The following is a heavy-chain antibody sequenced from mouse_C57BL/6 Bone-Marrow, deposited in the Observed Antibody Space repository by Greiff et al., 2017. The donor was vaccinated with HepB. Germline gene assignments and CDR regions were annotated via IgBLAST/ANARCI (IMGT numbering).Heavy chain of an antibody. CDR2: IYPGDGDT. V-gene: IGHV1-82*01. Sequence: QVQLQQSGPELVKPGASVKISCKASGYAFRSSWMNWVKQRPGKGLEWIGRIYPGDGDTNYNGKFKGKATLTADKSSSTAYMQLSSLTSEDSAVYFCARGGAQATLAYWGEGTLVTVSA. CDR1: GYAFRSSW. CDR3: ARGGAQATLAY. J-gene: IGHJ3*01. D-gene: IGHD3-2*02.